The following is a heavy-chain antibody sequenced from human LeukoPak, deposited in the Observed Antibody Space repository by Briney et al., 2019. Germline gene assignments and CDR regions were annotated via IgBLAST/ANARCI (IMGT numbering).Heavy chain of an antibody. V-gene: IGHV5-10-1*01. CDR1: GYSFTSYW. CDR2: IDPSDSYT. D-gene: IGHD6-13*01. CDR3: ARLVGMYSSSWYGDAFDI. Sequence: RGESLKISCKGSGYSFTSYWISWVRQMPGKGLEWMGRIDPSDSYTNYSPSFQGHVTISADKSISTAYLQWSSLKASDTAMYYCARLVGMYSSSWYGDAFDIWGQRTMVTVSS. J-gene: IGHJ3*02.